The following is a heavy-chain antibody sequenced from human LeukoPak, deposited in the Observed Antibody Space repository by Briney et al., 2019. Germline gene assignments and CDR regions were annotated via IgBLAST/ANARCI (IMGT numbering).Heavy chain of an antibody. V-gene: IGHV3-7*01. Sequence: PGGSLRLSCTASGFTFSSYWMSWVRQAPGKGLEWVANIEEDGSYGYYVDSVKGRFTISRDNAKNSLYLQMNSLGADDTAVYYCARGSWFGEFRYPSFDYWGQGTLVTVSS. CDR2: IEEDGSYG. D-gene: IGHD3-10*01. J-gene: IGHJ4*02. CDR3: ARGSWFGEFRYPSFDY. CDR1: GFTFSSYW.